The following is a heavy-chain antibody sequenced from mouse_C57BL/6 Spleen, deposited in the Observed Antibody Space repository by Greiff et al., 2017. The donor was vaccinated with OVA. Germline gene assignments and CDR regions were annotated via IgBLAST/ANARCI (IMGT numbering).Heavy chain of an antibody. D-gene: IGHD2-12*01. CDR1: GFTFSSYG. CDR3: ARHRDYIAY. J-gene: IGHJ3*01. Sequence: EVQLVESGGDLVKPGGSLKLSCAASGFTFSSYGMSWVRQTPDKRLEWVATISSGGSYTYYPDSVKGRFTISRDNAKNTLYLQMSSLKSEDTAMYYCARHRDYIAYWGQGTLVCLC. V-gene: IGHV5-6*01. CDR2: ISSGGSYT.